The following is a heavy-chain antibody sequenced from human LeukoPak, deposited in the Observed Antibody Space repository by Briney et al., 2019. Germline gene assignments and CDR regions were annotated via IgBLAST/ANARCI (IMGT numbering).Heavy chain of an antibody. D-gene: IGHD5-12*01. CDR3: AKAIVATNGGDYFDY. V-gene: IGHV3-23*01. CDR1: GFTFSSYA. Sequence: GGSLRLSCAASGFTFSSYAMSWVRQAPGKGLEWVSATSGSGGSTYYADSVKGRFTISRDNSKNTLYLQMNSLRAEDTAVYYCAKAIVATNGGDYFDYWGQGTLVTVSS. CDR2: TSGSGGST. J-gene: IGHJ4*02.